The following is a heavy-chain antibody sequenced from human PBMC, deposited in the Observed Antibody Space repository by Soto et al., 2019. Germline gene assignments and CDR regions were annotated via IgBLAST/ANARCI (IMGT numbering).Heavy chain of an antibody. D-gene: IGHD2-8*01. CDR2: MWSDVSKQ. CDR1: GFTFTHFG. Sequence: QVQLVESGGGVVQSGRSLRLSCATSGFTFTHFGIHWVRQAPGKGLEWVAVMWSDVSKQDYTDSVKGRFTVSRDTSKNTVYLQMNSLRDEDTAVYYCARDRDTNGRFSWLDPWGPGTLVTVSS. CDR3: ARDRDTNGRFSWLDP. V-gene: IGHV3-33*01. J-gene: IGHJ5*02.